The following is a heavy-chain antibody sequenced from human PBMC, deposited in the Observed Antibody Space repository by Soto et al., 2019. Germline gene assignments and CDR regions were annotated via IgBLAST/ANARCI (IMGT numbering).Heavy chain of an antibody. D-gene: IGHD1-26*01. CDR3: ARGGSLYWYFDL. CDR2: INARNGNT. J-gene: IGHJ2*01. Sequence: GASVKGSCKASGYTFTSYGIRWVRQAPGQRLEWMGWINARNGNTNYSQKFQGRVTMTTDTSTSTAYMELSSLRSEDTAVYYCARGGSLYWYFDLWGRGTLVTVPQ. V-gene: IGHV1-18*01. CDR1: GYTFTSYG.